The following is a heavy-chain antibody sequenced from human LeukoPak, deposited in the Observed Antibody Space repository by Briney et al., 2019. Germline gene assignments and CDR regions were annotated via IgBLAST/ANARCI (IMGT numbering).Heavy chain of an antibody. D-gene: IGHD5-18*01. CDR2: IKAGNGDT. CDR3: ARVDIVMVGYFDY. Sequence: ASVKVSCKASGYTFTRYAVHWVRQAPGQRLQWMGWIKAGNGDTQYSQNLQGRVTITRDTSASTAYMELSSLRSEDTAVYFCARVDIVMVGYFDYWGQGTLVTVFS. CDR1: GYTFTRYA. V-gene: IGHV1-3*01. J-gene: IGHJ4*02.